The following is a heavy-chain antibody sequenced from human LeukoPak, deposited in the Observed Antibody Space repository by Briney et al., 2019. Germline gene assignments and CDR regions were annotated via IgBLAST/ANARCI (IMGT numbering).Heavy chain of an antibody. D-gene: IGHD4-17*01. CDR1: GYTFTDYY. J-gene: IGHJ4*02. CDR2: INPNSGGT. V-gene: IGHV1-2*04. CDR3: ARGTMVTSPRYYFDY. Sequence: ASVKVSCKASGYTFTDYYMHWVRQAPGQGLEWMGWINPNSGGTNYEQKFQGWVTMTRDTSISTAYMEVSRLRSDDTAVYYCARGTMVTSPRYYFDYWGQGTLVTVSS.